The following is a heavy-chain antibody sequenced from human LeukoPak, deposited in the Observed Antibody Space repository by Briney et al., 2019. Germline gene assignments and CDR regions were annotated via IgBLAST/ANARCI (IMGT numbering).Heavy chain of an antibody. D-gene: IGHD6-19*01. Sequence: PGGSLRLSCAASGFPFSSYAMHWVRQAPGKGLEWVAVISYDRSNKYYADSVKGRFTISRDNSKNTLYLQMNSLRAEDTAVYYCARVIAVAGQGGYWGQGTLVTVSS. CDR1: GFPFSSYA. CDR3: ARVIAVAGQGGY. J-gene: IGHJ4*02. CDR2: ISYDRSNK. V-gene: IGHV3-30*01.